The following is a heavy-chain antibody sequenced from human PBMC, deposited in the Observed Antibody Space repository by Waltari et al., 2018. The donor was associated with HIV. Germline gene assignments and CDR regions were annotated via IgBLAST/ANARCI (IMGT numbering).Heavy chain of an antibody. Sequence: EVQLVQSGAAVKKPGATVKISCKVSGRTFTDYYMQWVQEAPGKGLEWIGLVDPEDGETIYAENFQGRVTITADTSTDTAYMELSSLTYEDTAVYYCATSARLAVPTYWGQGTLVIVS. V-gene: IGHV1-69-2*01. D-gene: IGHD6-19*01. CDR3: ATSARLAVPTY. CDR2: VDPEDGET. CDR1: GRTFTDYY. J-gene: IGHJ1*01.